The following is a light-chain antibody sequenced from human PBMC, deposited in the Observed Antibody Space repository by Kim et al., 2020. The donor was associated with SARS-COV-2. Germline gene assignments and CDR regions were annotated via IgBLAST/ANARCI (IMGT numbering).Light chain of an antibody. J-gene: IGLJ3*02. Sequence: SYELTQPPSVSVTPGQTATITCSGDKLGDKYVCWYQQKPGQSPVLVIYEDRKRPSGIPERFSGSNSGNTATLTISGTQAMDEADYYCQAWDSSAGGVFGGGTQLTVL. CDR1: KLGDKY. CDR3: QAWDSSAGGV. V-gene: IGLV3-1*01. CDR2: EDR.